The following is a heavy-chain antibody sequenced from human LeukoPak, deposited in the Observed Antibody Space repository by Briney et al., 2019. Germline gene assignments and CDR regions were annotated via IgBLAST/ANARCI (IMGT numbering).Heavy chain of an antibody. D-gene: IGHD3-9*01. CDR2: INPSGGST. J-gene: IGHJ3*02. Sequence: ASVKVSCKASGYTFTSYYMHWVRQAPGQGLEWMGIINPSGGSTSYAQKFQGRVTMTRDMSTSTVYMELSSLRSEDTAVYYCASGYYDILTGYWSFAFDIWGQGTMVTVSS. V-gene: IGHV1-46*01. CDR3: ASGYYDILTGYWSFAFDI. CDR1: GYTFTSYY.